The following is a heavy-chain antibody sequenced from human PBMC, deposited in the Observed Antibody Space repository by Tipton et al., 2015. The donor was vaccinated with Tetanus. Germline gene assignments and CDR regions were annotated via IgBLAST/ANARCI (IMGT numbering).Heavy chain of an antibody. CDR3: TRHVVVAVPRWFDP. J-gene: IGHJ5*02. V-gene: IGHV4-39*01. CDR2: IFFSGTT. D-gene: IGHD2-15*01. Sequence: TLSLTCSVSGVSMRGDDYYYGWIRQPPGKGLEWIGSIFFSGTTFYNPSLKSRVSISVDTSKNQFSLNLRSVTAADTGVYYCTRHVVVAVPRWFDPWGQGTLVTVSS. CDR1: GVSMRGDDYY.